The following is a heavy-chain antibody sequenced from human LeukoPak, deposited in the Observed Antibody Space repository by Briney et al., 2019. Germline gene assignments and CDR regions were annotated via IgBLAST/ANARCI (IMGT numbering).Heavy chain of an antibody. D-gene: IGHD6-6*01. CDR2: ISGSGGST. J-gene: IGHJ4*02. V-gene: IGHV3-23*01. CDR3: ARDGWGSYSSSSGTDY. Sequence: GGSLRLSCAASGFTFSSYAMSWVRQAPGKGLEWVSAISGSGGSTYYADSVKGRFTISRDNSKTSLYLQMNSLRAEDTAVYYCARDGWGSYSSSSGTDYWGQGTLVTVSS. CDR1: GFTFSSYA.